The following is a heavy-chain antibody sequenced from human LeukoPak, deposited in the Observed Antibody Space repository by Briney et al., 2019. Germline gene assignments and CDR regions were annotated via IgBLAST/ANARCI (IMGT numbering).Heavy chain of an antibody. Sequence: ASVKVSCKASGYTFTSYYMHWVRQAPGQGLEWMGIINPSGGSTSYAQKFQGRVTMTRDTSTSTAYMELSSLRSEDTAVYYCARVATILPQWSHAFDIWGQGTMVTVSS. CDR3: ARVATILPQWSHAFDI. V-gene: IGHV1-46*01. CDR1: GYTFTSYY. D-gene: IGHD5-12*01. CDR2: INPSGGST. J-gene: IGHJ3*02.